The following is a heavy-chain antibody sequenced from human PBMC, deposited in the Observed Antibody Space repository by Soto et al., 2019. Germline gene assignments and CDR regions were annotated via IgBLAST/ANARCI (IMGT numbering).Heavy chain of an antibody. CDR2: ISHDGRIE. CDR1: GFTFSTFA. CDR3: AREAIVAGATTGMDV. V-gene: IGHV3-30-3*01. J-gene: IGHJ6*02. D-gene: IGHD1-26*01. Sequence: QVHLVESGGGVVQPGRSLRLSCAASGFTFSTFALHWVRQAPGEGLEWVALISHDGRIEKYADSVKGRFTISRDNSKNTLYMQMDSLRLEDTGVYYCAREAIVAGATTGMDVWGQGTTVTVSS.